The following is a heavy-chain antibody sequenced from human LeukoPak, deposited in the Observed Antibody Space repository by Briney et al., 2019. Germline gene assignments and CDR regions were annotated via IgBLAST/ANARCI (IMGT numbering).Heavy chain of an antibody. J-gene: IGHJ5*02. CDR2: INPNSGGT. CDR3: AGATLLNWFDP. D-gene: IGHD2-21*01. V-gene: IGHV1-2*06. Sequence: ASVKVSCKASGYTFTGYYMHWLRQAPGQGLEWMGRINPNSGGTNYAQKFQGRVTMTRDTSIGTAYMELSRLRSDDTAVYYCAGATLLNWFDPWGQGTLVTVSS. CDR1: GYTFTGYY.